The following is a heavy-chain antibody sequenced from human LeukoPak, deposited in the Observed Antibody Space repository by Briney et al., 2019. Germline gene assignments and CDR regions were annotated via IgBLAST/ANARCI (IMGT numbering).Heavy chain of an antibody. CDR1: GGSISRYY. D-gene: IGHD2-2*01. CDR2: IYYSGST. Sequence: SETLSLTCTVSGGSISRYYWSWIRQPPGKGLEWIGYIYYSGSTNYNPSLKSRVTISVDTSKNQFSLKLSPVTAADTAVYYCARVGRGGVVSAATEYFDYWGQGTLVTVSS. J-gene: IGHJ4*02. V-gene: IGHV4-59*01. CDR3: ARVGRGGVVSAATEYFDY.